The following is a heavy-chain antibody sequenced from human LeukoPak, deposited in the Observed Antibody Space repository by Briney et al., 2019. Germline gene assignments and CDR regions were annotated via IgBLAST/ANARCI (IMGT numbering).Heavy chain of an antibody. J-gene: IGHJ4*02. V-gene: IGHV3-7*01. CDR2: IKEDGSEK. Sequence: PGGSLRLSCAASGFTFSRYWMNWVRQAPGKGLEWVANIKEDGSEKYYVDSVKGRFTISRDNAKNSLYLQMSSLRAEDTAVYYCASLDTAMRDYWGQGTLVTVSS. D-gene: IGHD5-18*01. CDR3: ASLDTAMRDY. CDR1: GFTFSRYW.